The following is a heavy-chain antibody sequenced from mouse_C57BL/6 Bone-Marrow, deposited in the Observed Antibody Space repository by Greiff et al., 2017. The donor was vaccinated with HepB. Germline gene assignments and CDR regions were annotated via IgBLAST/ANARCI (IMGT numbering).Heavy chain of an antibody. CDR3: ARCYYYGSSYGYFDY. Sequence: EVMLVESGPGLAKPSQTLSLTCSVTGYSITSDYWNWIRKFPGNKLEYMGYISYSGSTYYNPSLKSRISITRDTSKNQYYLQLNSVTTEDTATYYCARCYYYGSSYGYFDYWGQGTTLTVSS. V-gene: IGHV3-8*01. CDR1: GYSITSDY. D-gene: IGHD1-1*01. CDR2: ISYSGST. J-gene: IGHJ2*01.